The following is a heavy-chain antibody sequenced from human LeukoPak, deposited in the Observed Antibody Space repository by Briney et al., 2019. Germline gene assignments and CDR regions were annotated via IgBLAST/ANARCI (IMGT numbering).Heavy chain of an antibody. CDR1: EFTFSSYS. D-gene: IGHD6-19*01. Sequence: PGGSLRLSCAASEFTFSSYSMNWVRQAPGKGLEWVSVIYSGGSTYYADSVKGRFTISRDNSKNTLYLQMNSLRVEDTAVFYCARDRDSGWALVYWGQGTLVTVSS. V-gene: IGHV3-53*01. CDR3: ARDRDSGWALVY. CDR2: IYSGGST. J-gene: IGHJ4*02.